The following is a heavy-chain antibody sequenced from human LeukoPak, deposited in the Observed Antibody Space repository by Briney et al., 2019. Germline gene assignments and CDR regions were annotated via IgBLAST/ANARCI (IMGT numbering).Heavy chain of an antibody. J-gene: IGHJ4*02. D-gene: IGHD2-8*01. CDR2: ITAYNGNT. V-gene: IGHV1-18*01. CDR3: ARDGVSTTPDFDY. Sequence: EASVKVSCKASGYSFDNYGISWVRQAPGRGLEWMGWITAYNGNTHYAQKFQGRVTMTTAISPRTAYMELRSLRADDTAVYYCARDGVSTTPDFDYWGQGTLVTVSS. CDR1: GYSFDNYG.